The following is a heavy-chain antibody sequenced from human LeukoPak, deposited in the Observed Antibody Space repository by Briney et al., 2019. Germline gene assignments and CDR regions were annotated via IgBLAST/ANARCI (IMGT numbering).Heavy chain of an antibody. Sequence: SETLSLTCTVSGGSISSYYWGWIRQPPGKGLEWIGYIYYSGSTNYNPSLKSQVTISIDTSMKQFSLGLSSVTAADTAVYYCARTTGDYPDWWGQGILVTVSS. CDR3: ARTTGDYPDW. CDR2: IYYSGST. V-gene: IGHV4-59*01. CDR1: GGSISSYY. D-gene: IGHD7-27*01. J-gene: IGHJ4*02.